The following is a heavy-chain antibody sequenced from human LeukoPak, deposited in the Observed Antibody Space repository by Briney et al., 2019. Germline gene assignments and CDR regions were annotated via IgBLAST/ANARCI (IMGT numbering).Heavy chain of an antibody. Sequence: ASVKVSFKASGYTFTVYHLHWVRQAPGQGLEWMGWISPDNGGTNYAQKFQGRVTMTRDPSSTTAYMEMTRLTSADTAVYYCARVGYYGSGTFGYWGQGAQVTVSS. CDR1: GYTFTVYH. CDR2: ISPDNGGT. CDR3: ARVGYYGSGTFGY. J-gene: IGHJ4*02. V-gene: IGHV1-2*02. D-gene: IGHD3-10*01.